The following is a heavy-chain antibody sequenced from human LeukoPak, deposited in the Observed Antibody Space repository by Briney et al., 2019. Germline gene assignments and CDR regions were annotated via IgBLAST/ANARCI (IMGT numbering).Heavy chain of an antibody. CDR1: GYIFTGYG. V-gene: IGHV1-18*01. D-gene: IGHD2-15*01. CDR2: ISGYNGYT. J-gene: IGHJ5*02. Sequence: GASVKVSCKASGYIFTGYGLSWVRQAPGQGLEWMGWISGYNGYTNYAQKVQDRVTMTTDTSTSTGYMELRSLRTDDTAVYYCARDSVYLRSGGSWLGGWFDPWGQGTLVTVSS. CDR3: ARDSVYLRSGGSWLGGWFDP.